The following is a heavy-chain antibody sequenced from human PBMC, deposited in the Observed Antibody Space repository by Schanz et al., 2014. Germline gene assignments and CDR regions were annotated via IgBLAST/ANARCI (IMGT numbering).Heavy chain of an antibody. CDR1: GITFSSHS. J-gene: IGHJ4*02. V-gene: IGHV3-48*01. Sequence: VQLVESGGGLVQPGGSLRLSCAASGITFSSHSFNWVRQAPGKGLEWISYITYNGGTIYYADSVKGRFTISRDNAKNSLYLEMNSLRAEDTALYYCARDRRNADLDYWGQGTLVTDSS. CDR3: ARDRRNADLDY. CDR2: ITYNGGTI. D-gene: IGHD1-1*01.